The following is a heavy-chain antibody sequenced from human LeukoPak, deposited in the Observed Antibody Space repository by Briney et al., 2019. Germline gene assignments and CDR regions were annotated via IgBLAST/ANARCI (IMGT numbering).Heavy chain of an antibody. J-gene: IGHJ4*02. CDR3: ASSHDGRFDY. D-gene: IGHD5-24*01. Sequence: PVKVSCKASGYTFTGYYMHWVRQAPGQGLEWMGGIIPIFGTANYAQKFQGRVTITADESTSTAYMELSSLRSEDTAVYYCASSHDGRFDYWGQGTLVTVSS. CDR1: GYTFTGYY. CDR2: IIPIFGTA. V-gene: IGHV1-69*13.